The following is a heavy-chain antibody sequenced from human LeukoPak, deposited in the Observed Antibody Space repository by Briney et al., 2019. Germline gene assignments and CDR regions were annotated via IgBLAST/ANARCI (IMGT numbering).Heavy chain of an antibody. Sequence: VASVTVSCKASGGTFSIYAISWVRQAPGQGLEWMGGIIPIFGTANYAQKFQGRVTITADKSTSTAYMELSSLRSEDTAVYYCARARKGTMVRGVMADAFDIWGQGTMVTVSS. V-gene: IGHV1-69*06. D-gene: IGHD3-10*01. CDR3: ARARKGTMVRGVMADAFDI. CDR2: IIPIFGTA. J-gene: IGHJ3*02. CDR1: GGTFSIYA.